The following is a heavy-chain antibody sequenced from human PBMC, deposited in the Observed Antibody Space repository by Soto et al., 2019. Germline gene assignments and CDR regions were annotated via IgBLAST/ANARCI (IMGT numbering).Heavy chain of an antibody. CDR3: ARANYIESSGWSSGFDI. CDR1: GGIFIRHT. V-gene: IGHV1-69*02. Sequence: QVQLVQSGAEVKKPGSSVKVSCKASGGIFIRHTISWVRQAPGQGLEWMGRIIPMLDIANYAQRFQGRVTSTADKSTITAYMELRSLRSEDTAVYYCARANYIESSGWSSGFDIWGQGTTVTVSS. J-gene: IGHJ3*02. CDR2: IIPMLDIA. D-gene: IGHD3-22*01.